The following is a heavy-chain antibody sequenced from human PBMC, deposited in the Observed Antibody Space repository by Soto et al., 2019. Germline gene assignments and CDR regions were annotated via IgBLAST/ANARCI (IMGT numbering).Heavy chain of an antibody. CDR1: GFTFSSYA. V-gene: IGHV3-30-3*01. J-gene: IGHJ4*02. CDR2: LSYDGSNE. Sequence: QVQLVESGGGVVQPGRSLRLSCAASGFTFSSYAIHWVRQAPGKGLEWMAILSYDGSNEYYADSVKGRFTISRDNSKSTLYLQMNSLRAEDTAVYYCAIDRYSSTPNYFDYWGQGTLVTVSS. D-gene: IGHD6-13*01. CDR3: AIDRYSSTPNYFDY.